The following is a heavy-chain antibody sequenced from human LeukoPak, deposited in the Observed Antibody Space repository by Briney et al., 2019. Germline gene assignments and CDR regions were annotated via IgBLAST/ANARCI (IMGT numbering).Heavy chain of an antibody. Sequence: PGGSLRLSCAASVFSFSTYFMLWFRQGPGKGPVSVSRISNDGTNTWYADAVRGRFTVSRDNAKNTLYLQMNSLTVEDTAVYYCVRDSTSGVDYWGPGTLVTVSS. CDR1: VFSFSTYF. V-gene: IGHV3-74*01. D-gene: IGHD3-10*01. CDR2: ISNDGTNT. CDR3: VRDSTSGVDY. J-gene: IGHJ4*02.